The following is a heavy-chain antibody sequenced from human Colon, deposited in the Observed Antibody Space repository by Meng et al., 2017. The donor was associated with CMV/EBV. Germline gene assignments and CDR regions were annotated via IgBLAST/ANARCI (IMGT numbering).Heavy chain of an antibody. CDR3: ARDATARYYFDY. J-gene: IGHJ4*02. CDR1: GFTFSNFA. Sequence: GGSLRLSCAASGFTFSNFAMHWVRQAPGKGLEWVAIISYDGSNKFFAASVKGRFTISRDNSKNTLYLQMNSLRAEDTAVYYCARDATARYYFDYWGQGALVTVSS. CDR2: ISYDGSNK. V-gene: IGHV3-30*04.